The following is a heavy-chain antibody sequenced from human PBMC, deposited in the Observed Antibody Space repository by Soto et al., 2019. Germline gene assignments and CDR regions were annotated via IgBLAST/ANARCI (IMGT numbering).Heavy chain of an antibody. Sequence: QVQLVESGGGVVQPGRSLRLSCAASGFTFSSYGMHWVRQAPGKGLEWVAVIWYDGSNKYYADSVKGRFTISRDNSKNTLYLQMNSLRAEDTAVYYCARVAYSSDWTDAFDIWGQGTMVTVSS. CDR3: ARVAYSSDWTDAFDI. J-gene: IGHJ3*02. D-gene: IGHD6-19*01. CDR2: IWYDGSNK. V-gene: IGHV3-33*01. CDR1: GFTFSSYG.